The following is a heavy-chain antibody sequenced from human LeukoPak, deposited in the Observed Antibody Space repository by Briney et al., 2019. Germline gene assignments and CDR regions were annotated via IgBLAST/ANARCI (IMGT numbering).Heavy chain of an antibody. CDR1: GFTFSDSW. Sequence: PGGSLRLSCVASGFTFSDSWMTWVRQAPGKGLEWVANINQGGSEINYLDSVKGRFTISRDSARSSLYLQMNSLRAEDTAVYYCARGHYGMDVWGQGTTVTVSS. V-gene: IGHV3-7*01. CDR3: ARGHYGMDV. J-gene: IGHJ6*02. CDR2: INQGGSEI.